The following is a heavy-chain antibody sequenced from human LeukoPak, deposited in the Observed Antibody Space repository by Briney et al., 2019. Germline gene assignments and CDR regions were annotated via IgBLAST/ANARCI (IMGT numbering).Heavy chain of an antibody. V-gene: IGHV1-2*04. D-gene: IGHD3-10*01. CDR2: INPNGGGT. CDR1: GYTFTSYD. CDR3: ARAPMVRGLFDI. J-gene: IGHJ3*02. Sequence: ASVKVSCKASGYTFTSYDISWVRQAPGQGLEWMGWINPNGGGTNYAQKFQGWVTMTRDTSISTAYMELSRLRSDDTAVYYCARAPMVRGLFDIWGQGTMVTVSS.